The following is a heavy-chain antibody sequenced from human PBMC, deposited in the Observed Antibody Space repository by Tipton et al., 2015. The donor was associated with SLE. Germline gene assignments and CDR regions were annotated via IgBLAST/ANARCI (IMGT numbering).Heavy chain of an antibody. Sequence: TLSLTCTVSGASISRCSYYWGWIRQSPGKGLEWIGSIYDSGCTYNNPSLKSRVAMSVDTSKSLFSLKLSSVTAADTAIYYCISHRDYFVSGTYTWFDSWGQGTLVTVSS. V-gene: IGHV4-39*07. CDR2: IYDSGCT. CDR1: GASISRCSYY. D-gene: IGHD3-10*01. CDR3: ISHRDYFVSGTYTWFDS. J-gene: IGHJ5*01.